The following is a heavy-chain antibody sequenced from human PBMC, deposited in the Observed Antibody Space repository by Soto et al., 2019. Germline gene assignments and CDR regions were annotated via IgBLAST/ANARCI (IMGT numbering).Heavy chain of an antibody. D-gene: IGHD6-6*01. CDR1: GFTFSRYG. J-gene: IGHJ6*02. V-gene: IGHV3-33*01. CDR3: ARGLGSSSSLDYYGMDV. Sequence: PGGSLRLSCAASGFTFSRYGMHWVRQAPGKGLEWVAVIWYDGSNKYYADSVKGRFTISRDNSKNTLYLQMNSLRAEDTAVYYCARGLGSSSSLDYYGMDVWGQGTTVTVSS. CDR2: IWYDGSNK.